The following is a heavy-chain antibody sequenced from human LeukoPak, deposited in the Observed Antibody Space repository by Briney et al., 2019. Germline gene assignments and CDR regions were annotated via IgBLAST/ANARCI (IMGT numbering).Heavy chain of an antibody. CDR2: IIPIFGTA. J-gene: IGHJ4*02. Sequence: SVNLSCKAAGGTFSSYANSRLRQAHGKGNEWMGGIIPIFGTANYAQKFQGRVTITADESTSTAYMELSSLRSEDTAVYYCAKHQAGYFDYWGQGTLVTVSS. CDR3: AKHQAGYFDY. CDR1: GGTFSSYA. V-gene: IGHV1-69*13. D-gene: IGHD6-13*01.